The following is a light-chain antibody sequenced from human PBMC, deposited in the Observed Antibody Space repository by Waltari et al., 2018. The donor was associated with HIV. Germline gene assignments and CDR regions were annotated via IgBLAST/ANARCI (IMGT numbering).Light chain of an antibody. Sequence: SYVLTQTPSVSVAPGQTATITCGGNYIGAKTVQWYQQKSGQAPVLPIYDDFDRPSRIPERFSASNSGNTATLTISRVGAGDEADYYCQVWDSTSDQRIFGGGTKLTVL. V-gene: IGLV3-21*02. CDR1: YIGAKT. CDR2: DDF. CDR3: QVWDSTSDQRI. J-gene: IGLJ2*01.